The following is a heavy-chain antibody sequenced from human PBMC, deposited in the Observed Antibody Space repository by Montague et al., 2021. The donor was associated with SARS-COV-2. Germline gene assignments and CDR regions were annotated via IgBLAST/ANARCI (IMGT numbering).Heavy chain of an antibody. D-gene: IGHD7-27*01. CDR1: GGSLSTPHY. Sequence: SETLSLTCGVSGGSLSTPHYWSWVRQPPGKGLEWIGEVDHSGNANYNASFNGRATISVDKSKNQFSLTLTSVTAADTDAYYCARDRITRGWLDPWGQGILVTVSS. CDR2: VDHSGNA. V-gene: IGHV4-4*02. J-gene: IGHJ5*02. CDR3: ARDRITRGWLDP.